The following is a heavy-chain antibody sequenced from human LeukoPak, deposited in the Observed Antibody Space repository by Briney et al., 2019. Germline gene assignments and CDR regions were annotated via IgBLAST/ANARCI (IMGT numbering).Heavy chain of an antibody. CDR3: ASGDSSGWRVFDY. CDR1: GYTFTSYY. Sequence: GASVKVSCKASGYTFTSYYMHWVRQAPGQGLEWMGWISAYNGNTNYAQKLQGRVTMTTDTSTSTAYMELRSLRSDDTAVYYCASGDSSGWRVFDYWGQGTLVTVSS. V-gene: IGHV1-18*04. D-gene: IGHD6-19*01. J-gene: IGHJ4*02. CDR2: ISAYNGNT.